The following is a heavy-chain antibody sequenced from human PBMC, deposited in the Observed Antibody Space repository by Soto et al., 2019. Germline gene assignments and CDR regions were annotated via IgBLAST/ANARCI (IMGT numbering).Heavy chain of an antibody. CDR1: GYTFTSYY. J-gene: IGHJ4*02. CDR2: INPSGGST. Sequence: GASVKVSCKASGYTFTSYYMHWVRQAPGQGLEWMGIINPSGGSTSYAQKFQGRVTMTRDTSTSTVYMELSSLRSEDTAVYHCARDQIRVGYSGYVSDYWGQGTLVTVSS. D-gene: IGHD5-12*01. CDR3: ARDQIRVGYSGYVSDY. V-gene: IGHV1-46*01.